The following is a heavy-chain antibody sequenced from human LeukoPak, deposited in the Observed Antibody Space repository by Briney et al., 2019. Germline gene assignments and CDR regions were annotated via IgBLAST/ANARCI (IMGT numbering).Heavy chain of an antibody. Sequence: GGSLRLSCEDSGFTFADYGLSWVRQAPRKGLEWVAGINWSGYNTFYADSVKGRFTISRDNTKKTLYLQMNNLRGEDTATYYCARDLSSNWNNLAYWGQGTLVTVSS. V-gene: IGHV3-20*04. CDR3: ARDLSSNWNNLAY. D-gene: IGHD1/OR15-1a*01. CDR2: INWSGYNT. CDR1: GFTFADYG. J-gene: IGHJ4*02.